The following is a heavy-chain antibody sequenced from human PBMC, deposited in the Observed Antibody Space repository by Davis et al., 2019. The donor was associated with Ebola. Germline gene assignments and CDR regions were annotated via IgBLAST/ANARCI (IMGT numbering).Heavy chain of an antibody. Sequence: SVKVSCKASGGTFSSYAISWVRQAPGQGLEWMGGIIPIFGTANYAQKFQGRVTITADKSTSTAYMELSSLRSEDTAVYYCARVGGSTSDLYYYYGMDVWGQGTTVTVSS. CDR2: IIPIFGTA. CDR1: GGTFSSYA. V-gene: IGHV1-69*06. D-gene: IGHD2-2*01. CDR3: ARVGGSTSDLYYYYGMDV. J-gene: IGHJ6*02.